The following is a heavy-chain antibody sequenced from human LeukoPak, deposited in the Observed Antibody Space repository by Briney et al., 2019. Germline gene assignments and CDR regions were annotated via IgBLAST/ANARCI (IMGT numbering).Heavy chain of an antibody. CDR2: IDYSGDT. CDR3: ARHQEGIRYFDP. Sequence: SPSETLSLTCTVSGGSISGYYCSWIRQPPGKALQWIAYIDYSGDTNSNPSLKSRVTISVDTSKNQFSLRLNSVTAADTAFYYCARHQEGIRYFDPWGQGTLVTVSS. J-gene: IGHJ5*02. CDR1: GGSISGYY. D-gene: IGHD3-9*01. V-gene: IGHV4-59*08.